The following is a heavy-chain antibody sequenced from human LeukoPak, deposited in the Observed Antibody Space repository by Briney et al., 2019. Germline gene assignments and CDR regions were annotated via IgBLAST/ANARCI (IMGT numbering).Heavy chain of an antibody. CDR2: IYTSRNN. CDR3: ASDSSAYYFTYFDY. Sequence: SETLSLTCTVSGDSISSYYWSWIRQPAGKGLEWIGRIYTSRNNNYNPSLKSRVTMSVDTSKNQFSLKLSSVTAADTAVYYCASDSSAYYFTYFDYWGQGTLVTVSS. CDR1: GDSISSYY. D-gene: IGHD3-22*01. V-gene: IGHV4-4*07. J-gene: IGHJ4*02.